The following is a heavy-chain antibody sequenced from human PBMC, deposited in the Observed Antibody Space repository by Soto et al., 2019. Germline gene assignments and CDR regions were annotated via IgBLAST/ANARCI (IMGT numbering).Heavy chain of an antibody. D-gene: IGHD2-21*02. J-gene: IGHJ6*02. Sequence: EVQLVESGGGLVKPGGYLRLSCAASGFTFSNAWMSWVRQAPGKGLEWVGRIKSKTDGGTTDYAAPVKGRFTISRDDSKNTLYLQMNSLKTEDTAVYYCTTDYGGNSSYCGMDVWGQGTTVTVSS. V-gene: IGHV3-15*01. CDR3: TTDYGGNSSYCGMDV. CDR2: IKSKTDGGTT. CDR1: GFTFSNAW.